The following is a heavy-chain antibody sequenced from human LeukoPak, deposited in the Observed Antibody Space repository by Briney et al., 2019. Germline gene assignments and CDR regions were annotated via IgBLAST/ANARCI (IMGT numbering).Heavy chain of an antibody. CDR2: IYYTGST. CDR3: SRGRNTLSP. Sequence: PSETLSLTCSVSGDSITTYFWTWIRQPPGKGLEWIGYIYYTGSTNYNPSLKSRVTMSVDSSKNQISLKLTSVTAADTAVYYCSRGRNTLSPWGQRSLVTVSS. J-gene: IGHJ5*02. V-gene: IGHV4-59*01. CDR1: GDSITTYF.